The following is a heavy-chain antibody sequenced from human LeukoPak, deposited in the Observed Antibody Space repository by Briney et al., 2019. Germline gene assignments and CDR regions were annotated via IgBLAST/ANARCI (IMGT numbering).Heavy chain of an antibody. Sequence: ASVKVSCKASGYTFTGYYMHWVRQAPGQGLEWMGRINPNSGGTNYAQEFQGRVTMTRDTSISTAYMELSRLRSDDTAVYYCAREKVRQSGMDVWGQGTTVTVS. CDR3: AREKVRQSGMDV. CDR1: GYTFTGYY. CDR2: INPNSGGT. V-gene: IGHV1-2*06. D-gene: IGHD2-2*01. J-gene: IGHJ6*02.